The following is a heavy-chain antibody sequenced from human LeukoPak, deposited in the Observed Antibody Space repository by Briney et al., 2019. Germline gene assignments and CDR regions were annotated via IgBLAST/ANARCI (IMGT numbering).Heavy chain of an antibody. V-gene: IGHV3-30*02. J-gene: IGHJ6*03. D-gene: IGHD3-10*01. CDR1: GFTVSSNY. Sequence: GGSLRLSCAASGFTVSSNYMSWVRQALGKGLEWVTFIRDDGSNKYYADSVKGRFTISRDNSKNTLYLQMNNLRPEDTAVYYCAKGDGSGSYYYIDVWGKGTTVIISS. CDR3: AKGDGSGSYYYIDV. CDR2: IRDDGSNK.